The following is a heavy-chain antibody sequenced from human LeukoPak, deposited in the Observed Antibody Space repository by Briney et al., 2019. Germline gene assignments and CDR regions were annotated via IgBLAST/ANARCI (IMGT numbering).Heavy chain of an antibody. V-gene: IGHV3-23*01. CDR3: AKHYASGSRWFDP. CDR2: IGGSVSDT. D-gene: IGHD3-10*01. Sequence: PGGSLRLSCAASGFTCSGPAMNWVRQAPGRGLEWVSTIGGSVSDTHYADSVKGRFTISRDNSKNTLFLQMNSLRVEDTALYYCAKHYASGSRWFDPWGQGTLVTVSS. CDR1: GFTCSGPA. J-gene: IGHJ5*02.